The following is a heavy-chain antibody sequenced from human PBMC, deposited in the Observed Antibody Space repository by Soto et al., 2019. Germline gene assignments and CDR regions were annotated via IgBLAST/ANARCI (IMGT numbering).Heavy chain of an antibody. D-gene: IGHD3-3*02. J-gene: IGHJ4*02. CDR1: GSSINSSGYY. CDR2: MFYGVST. Sequence: XGTLSLTCTVSGSSINSSGYYWGWIRQPPGKGLEWIGSMFYGVSTYYNPSLKSRVTVSVDTSKNQFSLNLRSVTAADTAVYYCARLPSRHLVDYWGQGTLVTVSS. CDR3: ARLPSRHLVDY. V-gene: IGHV4-39*01.